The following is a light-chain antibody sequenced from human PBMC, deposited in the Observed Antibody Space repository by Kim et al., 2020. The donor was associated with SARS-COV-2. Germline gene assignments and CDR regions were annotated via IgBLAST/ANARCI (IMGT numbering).Light chain of an antibody. CDR3: QQRSNWPAA. V-gene: IGKV3-11*01. Sequence: EIVLPPSPSTLSLSPGERATLSCRASQSVSSYLAWYQQKPGQAPRLLIYDASNRATGIPARFSGSGSGTDFTLTISSLEPEDFAVYYCQQRSNWPAAFGQGTKVDIK. CDR1: QSVSSY. CDR2: DAS. J-gene: IGKJ1*01.